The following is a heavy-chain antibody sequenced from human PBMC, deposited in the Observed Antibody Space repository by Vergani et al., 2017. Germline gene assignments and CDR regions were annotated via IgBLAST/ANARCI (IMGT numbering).Heavy chain of an antibody. D-gene: IGHD1-14*01. CDR1: GFTFNQYG. J-gene: IGHJ5*02. Sequence: QGQLVESGGGVVQPGRYLRLSCAASGFTFNQYGMLCVRQAPGKGLEWVAFTWYDGNNKQYADSVKGRFTISRDNSKSTMYLQMNRLSEEDTGVYYCARDLRLLYNQFDHWGQGTLVTVSS. CDR3: ARDLRLLYNQFDH. V-gene: IGHV3-33*01. CDR2: TWYDGNNK.